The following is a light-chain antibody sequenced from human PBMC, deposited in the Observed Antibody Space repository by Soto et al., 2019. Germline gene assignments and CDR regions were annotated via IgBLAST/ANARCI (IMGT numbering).Light chain of an antibody. V-gene: IGLV1-40*01. CDR3: QSYDSSLSGSYV. J-gene: IGLJ1*01. Sequence: QSVLTQPPSVSGAPGQRVTISCTGSSSNIGAGYDVHWYQRLPGIAPKVLIYSNNNRPSGVPDRFSGSKSGTSASLAITGLQAEDEADYYCQSYDSSLSGSYVVGTGTKLTVL. CDR2: SNN. CDR1: SSNIGAGYD.